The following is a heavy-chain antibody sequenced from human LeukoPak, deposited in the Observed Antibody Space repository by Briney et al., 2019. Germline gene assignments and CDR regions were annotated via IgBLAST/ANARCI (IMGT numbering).Heavy chain of an antibody. J-gene: IGHJ3*02. CDR1: GGSISSSSYY. CDR3: ARYSSSWYDDAFDI. D-gene: IGHD6-13*01. CDR2: IYYSGST. V-gene: IGHV4-39*07. Sequence: PSETLSLTCTVSGGSISSSSYYWGWIRQPPGKGLEWIGSIYYSGSTYYNPSLKSRVTISVDTSKNQFSLKLSSVTAADTAVYYCARYSSSWYDDAFDIWGQGTMVTVSS.